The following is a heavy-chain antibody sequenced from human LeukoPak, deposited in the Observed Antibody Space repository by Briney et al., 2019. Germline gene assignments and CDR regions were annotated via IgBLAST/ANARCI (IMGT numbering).Heavy chain of an antibody. CDR1: GYIFTTYY. CDR2: IIARGGTT. V-gene: IGHV1-46*01. CDR3: ARIGATGATADN. J-gene: IGHJ4*02. Sequence: GASVKVSCKASGYIFTTYYMHWLRQAPGQGPEWMGIIIARGGTTGYAQRFQGRVTMTSDTYTSTVSMELKSLRSEDTAVYFCARIGATGATADNWGQGTLVTVSS. D-gene: IGHD2-21*02.